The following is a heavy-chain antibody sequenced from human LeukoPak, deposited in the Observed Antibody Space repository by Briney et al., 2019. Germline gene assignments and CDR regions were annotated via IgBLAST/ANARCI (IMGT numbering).Heavy chain of an antibody. Sequence: GRSLRLSCAASGFTFSSYGMHWVRQAPGKGLEWVAVISYDGSNKYYAGSVKGRFTISRDNSKNTLYLQMNSLRAEDTAVYYCARGYSGSYFDYWGQGTLVTVSS. V-gene: IGHV3-30*03. J-gene: IGHJ4*02. CDR1: GFTFSSYG. CDR3: ARGYSGSYFDY. D-gene: IGHD1-26*01. CDR2: ISYDGSNK.